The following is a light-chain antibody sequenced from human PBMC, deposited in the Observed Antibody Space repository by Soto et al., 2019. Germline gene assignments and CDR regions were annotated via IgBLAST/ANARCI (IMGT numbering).Light chain of an antibody. V-gene: IGKV1-39*01. Sequence: DIPMTQFPNSLPASIGDRVIISCRASQRVSNYLNWYQQKAGRAPTLLIYARSLLHPGVPSKFRGTGSETDCTLTIRKLQPDDFATYLGQQSHSHPYTLGQGT. CDR1: QRVSNY. CDR2: ARS. CDR3: QQSHSHPYT. J-gene: IGKJ2*01.